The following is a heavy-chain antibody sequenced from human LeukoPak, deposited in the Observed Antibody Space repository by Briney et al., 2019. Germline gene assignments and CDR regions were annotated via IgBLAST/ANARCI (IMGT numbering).Heavy chain of an antibody. V-gene: IGHV4-59*01. CDR1: GGSISSYY. Sequence: SETLSLTCTVSGGSISSYYWNWIRQPPGKGLEWIGYIYYSVSTNYNPSLKSRVTISVDTSKNQFSLKLSSVTAADTAVYYCARDVGATPGYFDYWGQGTLVTVSS. CDR2: IYYSVST. CDR3: ARDVGATPGYFDY. J-gene: IGHJ4*02. D-gene: IGHD1-26*01.